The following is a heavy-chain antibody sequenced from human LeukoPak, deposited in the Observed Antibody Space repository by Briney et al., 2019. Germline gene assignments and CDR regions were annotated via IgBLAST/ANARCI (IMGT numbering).Heavy chain of an antibody. D-gene: IGHD2-2*02. Sequence: GGSLRLSCAASGFTFSSYWMSWVRQAPGKGLEWVANIKQDGSEKYYVDSVKGRFTISRDNAKNSLYLQMNSLRAEDTAVYYCARDLSCSSPSCYREEGAFDIWAKGQWSPSLQ. J-gene: IGHJ3*02. V-gene: IGHV3-7*01. CDR2: IKQDGSEK. CDR1: GFTFSSYW. CDR3: ARDLSCSSPSCYREEGAFDI.